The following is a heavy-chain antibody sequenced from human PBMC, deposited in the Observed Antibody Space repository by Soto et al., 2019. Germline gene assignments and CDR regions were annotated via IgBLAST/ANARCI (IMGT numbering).Heavy chain of an antibody. CDR3: ARGLGYCSSTSCYSDNEQPPS. Sequence: QVQLVQSGAEVKKPGSSVKVSCKASGGTFSSYAISWVRQAPGQGLEWMGGIIPIFGTANYAQKFQGRVTITADESTSTAYMELSSLRSEDTAVYYCARGLGYCSSTSCYSDNEQPPSWGQGTLVTVSS. CDR2: IIPIFGTA. V-gene: IGHV1-69*01. D-gene: IGHD2-2*01. CDR1: GGTFSSYA. J-gene: IGHJ5*02.